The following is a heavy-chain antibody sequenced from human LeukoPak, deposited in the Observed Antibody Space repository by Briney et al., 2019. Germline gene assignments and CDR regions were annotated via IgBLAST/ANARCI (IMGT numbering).Heavy chain of an antibody. Sequence: ASVKVSCKASGYTFTSYDINWVRQATGQGLEWMGWMNPNSGNTGYAQKFLGRVTINRNTSISTAYMELRRLISADTAVYYCARRDCSGGTCRTRIFDYWGQGTLVTVSS. CDR2: MNPNSGNT. V-gene: IGHV1-8*03. CDR1: GYTFTSYD. CDR3: ARRDCSGGTCRTRIFDY. D-gene: IGHD2-15*01. J-gene: IGHJ4*02.